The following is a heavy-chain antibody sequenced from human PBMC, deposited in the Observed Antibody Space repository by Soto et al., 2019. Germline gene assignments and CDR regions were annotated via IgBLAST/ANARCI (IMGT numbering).Heavy chain of an antibody. D-gene: IGHD5-12*01. V-gene: IGHV1-46*01. CDR1: GYTFTSYY. J-gene: IGHJ5*02. CDR2: INPSGGST. CDR3: ARGDSGYDLTRPDNWFDP. Sequence: ASVKVSCKASGYTFTSYYMHWLRQSPGQGLEWMGIINPSGGSTSYAQKFQGRVTMTRDTSTSTVYMELSSLRSEDTAVYYCARGDSGYDLTRPDNWFDPWGQGTLVTVSS.